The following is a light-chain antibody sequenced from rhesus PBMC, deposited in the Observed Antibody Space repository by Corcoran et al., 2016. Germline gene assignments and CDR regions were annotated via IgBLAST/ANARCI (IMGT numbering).Light chain of an antibody. CDR2: KAS. CDR3: HQYSSSPFT. Sequence: DIQMTQSPSSLSASVGDTVTITCRASQSFRNWLAWYQQKPGKAQKLLIYKASTLQSGVPLRFSGSGSGTDCTLTISGLQSEDFATYYCHQYSSSPFTFGPGTKLDVK. J-gene: IGKJ3*01. V-gene: IGKV1-22*01. CDR1: QSFRNW.